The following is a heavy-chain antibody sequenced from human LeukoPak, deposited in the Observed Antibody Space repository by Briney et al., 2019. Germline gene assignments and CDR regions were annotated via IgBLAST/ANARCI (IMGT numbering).Heavy chain of an antibody. J-gene: IGHJ4*02. Sequence: PGGSLRLSCAASGFTVSSNYMSWVRQAPGKGLEWVSVIYSGGSTYYADSVKGRFTISRDNSKNTLYLQMNSLRPEDTAVYFCGRDIGGGVAGKDYWGQGTQVTVSS. D-gene: IGHD6-19*01. V-gene: IGHV3-66*02. CDR2: IYSGGST. CDR3: GRDIGGGVAGKDY. CDR1: GFTVSSNY.